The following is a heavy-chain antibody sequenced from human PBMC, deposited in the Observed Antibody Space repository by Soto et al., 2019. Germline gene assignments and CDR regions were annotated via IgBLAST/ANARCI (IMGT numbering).Heavy chain of an antibody. CDR1: GFTFSSYG. CDR3: AKGRLSYYDSSGSFDY. Sequence: GGSLRLSCAASGFTFSSYGMHWVRQAPGKGLEWVAVISYDGSNKYYADSVKGRFTISRDNSKNTLYLQMNSLRAEDTAVYYCAKGRLSYYDSSGSFDYWGQGTLVTVSS. D-gene: IGHD3-22*01. V-gene: IGHV3-30*18. J-gene: IGHJ4*02. CDR2: ISYDGSNK.